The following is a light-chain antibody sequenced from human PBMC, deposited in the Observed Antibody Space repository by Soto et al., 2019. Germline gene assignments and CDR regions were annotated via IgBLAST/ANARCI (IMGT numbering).Light chain of an antibody. Sequence: DNQMTQSPSSLSASVGDRVTITCRASQGISTYLNWYQQKPGKAPKLLIYAASSLQSGVPSRFSGSGSETDFTLTISSLQPEDFATYSCQQSYSTTWTFGQGTKVDIK. CDR3: QQSYSTTWT. V-gene: IGKV1-39*01. CDR2: AAS. J-gene: IGKJ1*01. CDR1: QGISTY.